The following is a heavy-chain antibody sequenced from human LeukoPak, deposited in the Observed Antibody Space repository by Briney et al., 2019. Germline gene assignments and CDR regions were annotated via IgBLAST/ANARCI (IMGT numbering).Heavy chain of an antibody. J-gene: IGHJ4*02. D-gene: IGHD6-19*01. V-gene: IGHV3-64D*06. Sequence: PGGSLRLSCSASGFTFSSYAMHCVRQAPGEGLECVSGISSKGGSTYYADSVKGRFTISRDNSKHTLYLQMSSLRAEDTAVYYCVKGASGWYRYHFDYWGQGTLVTVSS. CDR2: ISSKGGST. CDR3: VKGASGWYRYHFDY. CDR1: GFTFSSYA.